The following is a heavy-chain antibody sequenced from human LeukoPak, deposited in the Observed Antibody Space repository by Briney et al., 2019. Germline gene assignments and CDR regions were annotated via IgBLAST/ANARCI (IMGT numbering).Heavy chain of an antibody. CDR1: GYTFTCYY. V-gene: IGHV1-2*02. J-gene: IGHJ6*03. D-gene: IGHD3-10*01. Sequence: ASVKVSCKASGYTFTCYYMHWVRQAPGQGLEWMGWINPNSGGTNYAQKFQGRVTMTRDTSISTAYMELSRLRSDDTAVYYCARPGGLRPMVRGVIIKVGYMDVWGKGTTVTVSS. CDR3: ARPGGLRPMVRGVIIKVGYMDV. CDR2: INPNSGGT.